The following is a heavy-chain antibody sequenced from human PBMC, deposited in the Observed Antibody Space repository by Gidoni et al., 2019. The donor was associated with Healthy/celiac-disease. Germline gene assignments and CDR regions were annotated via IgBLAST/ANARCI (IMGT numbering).Heavy chain of an antibody. J-gene: IGHJ4*02. CDR3: TTVRRPYGDGVFDY. CDR2: IKSKTDGGTT. CDR1: GFTFMNAW. V-gene: IGHV3-15*01. D-gene: IGHD4-17*01. Sequence: EVQLVESRGGLVKPGGSLRLPCAASGFTFMNAWMSWVRQAPGKGLEWVGRIKSKTDGGTTDYAAPVKGRFTISRDDSKNTLYLQMNSLKTEDTAVYYCTTVRRPYGDGVFDYWGQGTLVTVSS.